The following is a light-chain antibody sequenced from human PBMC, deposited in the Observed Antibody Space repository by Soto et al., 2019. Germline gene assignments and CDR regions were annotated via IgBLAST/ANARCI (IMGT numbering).Light chain of an antibody. CDR3: QRYSSRLT. CDR1: QSVSSRS. Sequence: SAGAVSMCLSERRTLSGRANQSVSSRSLAWYQQKPGQAPGLLIYGASSRATGIPDRFGGSGSGTAFLLIFSRLEPEDFAVYHRQRYSSRLTFGQGTKVDIK. CDR2: GAS. V-gene: IGKV3-20*01. J-gene: IGKJ1*01.